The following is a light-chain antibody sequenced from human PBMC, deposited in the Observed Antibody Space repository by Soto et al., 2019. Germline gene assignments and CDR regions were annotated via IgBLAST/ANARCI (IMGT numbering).Light chain of an antibody. Sequence: ELLMTHSQATLFVSPGERATLPCRASQGFGSTLAWYQQKPGQAPRLLIYGASTRATGIPARFSGSGSGTEFTLTISSLQSEDFAVYYCQQYNNWPVYTFGQGTKLEIK. CDR3: QQYNNWPVYT. J-gene: IGKJ2*01. CDR1: QGFGST. V-gene: IGKV3-15*01. CDR2: GAS.